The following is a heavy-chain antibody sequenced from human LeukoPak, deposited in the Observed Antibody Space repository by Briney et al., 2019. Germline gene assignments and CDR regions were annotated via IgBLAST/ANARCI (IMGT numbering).Heavy chain of an antibody. V-gene: IGHV3-33*06. CDR3: AKDMGLISDY. J-gene: IGHJ4*02. D-gene: IGHD2-8*01. CDR2: IWYDGSHK. Sequence: PGRSLRLSCAASGFTFSSYGLHWVRQAPGKGLEWVAVIWYDGSHKYYADSVKGRVTISRDNSKNTLYLQMNSLRAEDTAVYYCAKDMGLISDYWGQGTLVTVSS. CDR1: GFTFSSYG.